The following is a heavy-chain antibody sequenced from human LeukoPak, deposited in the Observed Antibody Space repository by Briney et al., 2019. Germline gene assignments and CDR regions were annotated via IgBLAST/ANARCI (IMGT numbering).Heavy chain of an antibody. Sequence: GGSLRLSCTASGFTFSSYAMHWVRQAPGKGLEWVAVISYDGSNKYYADSVKGRFTISRDNSKNTLYLQMNSLRAEDTAVYYCARTRYSSGWSTFGYWGQGTLVTVSS. D-gene: IGHD6-19*01. CDR2: ISYDGSNK. CDR3: ARTRYSSGWSTFGY. V-gene: IGHV3-30*04. CDR1: GFTFSSYA. J-gene: IGHJ4*02.